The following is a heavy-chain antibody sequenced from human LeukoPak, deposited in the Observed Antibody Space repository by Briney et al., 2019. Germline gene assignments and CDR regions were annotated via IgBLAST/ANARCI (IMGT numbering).Heavy chain of an antibody. D-gene: IGHD2-2*01. Sequence: GASVKVSCKVSGYTLTELSMHWVRQAPGKGLEWMGGFDPEDGETIYAQKFQGRVTMTEDTSTDTAYVELSSLRSEDTAVYYCATVGVYCSSTSCYFGPHAFDIWGQGTMVTVSS. J-gene: IGHJ3*02. V-gene: IGHV1-24*01. CDR1: GYTLTELS. CDR3: ATVGVYCSSTSCYFGPHAFDI. CDR2: FDPEDGET.